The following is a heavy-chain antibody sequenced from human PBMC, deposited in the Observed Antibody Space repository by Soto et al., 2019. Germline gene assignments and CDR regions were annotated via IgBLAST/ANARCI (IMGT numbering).Heavy chain of an antibody. D-gene: IGHD6-13*01. CDR3: VHRRGAASGTNWFDP. J-gene: IGHJ5*02. V-gene: IGHV2-5*02. CDR2: IYWDDDK. CDR1: GFSLSTSGVG. Sequence: QITLKESGPTLVKPTQPLTLTCTFSGFSLSTSGVGVGWIRQPPGKALEWLALIYWDDDKRYSPSLKSRLTITKDTSKNQVVLTMTNMDPVDTATYYCVHRRGAASGTNWFDPWGQGTLVTVSS.